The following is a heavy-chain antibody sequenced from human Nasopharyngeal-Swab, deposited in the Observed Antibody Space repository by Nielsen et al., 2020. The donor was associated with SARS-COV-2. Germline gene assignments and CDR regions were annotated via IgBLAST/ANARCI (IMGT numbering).Heavy chain of an antibody. Sequence: GESLKISCAVSGLTVSSTYMSWVRQAPGKGLEWVSVTEIGGTTHYADSVKGRFSISRDSSTNTLYLQMNNVRAEDTAVYYCARDKDWNGLDSWGQGTLVTVSS. J-gene: IGHJ4*02. CDR1: GLTVSSTY. V-gene: IGHV3-53*01. CDR2: TEIGGTT. D-gene: IGHD1-1*01. CDR3: ARDKDWNGLDS.